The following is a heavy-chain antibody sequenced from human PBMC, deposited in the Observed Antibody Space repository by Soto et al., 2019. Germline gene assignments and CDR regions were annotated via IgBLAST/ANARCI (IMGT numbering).Heavy chain of an antibody. V-gene: IGHV4-30-4*01. Sequence: LTYARSVGSISRSHHYRNRVRKNPGKGLEWIGYIYYSGSTHYNPSLESRLIISVDTSRNQFSLKLSSVTAADTAVYYCARVVNTMVLGVNFWFDRWGHVTLVTF. CDR3: ARVVNTMVLGVNFWFDR. CDR2: IYYSGST. D-gene: IGHD3-10*01. CDR1: VGSISRSHHY. J-gene: IGHJ5*02.